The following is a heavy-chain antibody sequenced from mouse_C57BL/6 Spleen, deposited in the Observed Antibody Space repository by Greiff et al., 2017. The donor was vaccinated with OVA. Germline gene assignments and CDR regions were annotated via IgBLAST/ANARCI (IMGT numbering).Heavy chain of an antibody. V-gene: IGHV1-61*01. CDR1: GYTFTSYW. D-gene: IGHD2-5*01. CDR2: IYPSDSET. Sequence: VQLKQPGAELVRPGSSVKLSCKASGYTFTSYWMDWVKQRPGQGLEWIGNIYPSDSETHYNQKFKDKATLTVDKSSSTAYMQLSSLTSEDSAVYYCARGSLYSNYEGYAMDYWGQGTSVTVSS. J-gene: IGHJ4*01. CDR3: ARGSLYSNYEGYAMDY.